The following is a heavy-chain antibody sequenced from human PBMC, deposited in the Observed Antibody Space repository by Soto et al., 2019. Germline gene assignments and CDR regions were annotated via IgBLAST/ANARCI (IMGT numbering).Heavy chain of an antibody. J-gene: IGHJ4*02. D-gene: IGHD6-13*01. CDR2: ISESGGST. CDR3: AKRSPYSSGWYSPIFDY. CDR1: GFSFSDYA. V-gene: IGHV3-23*01. Sequence: PGGSLRLSCAASGFSFSDYAMSWVRQAPGTGLEWVSVISESGGSTHYADSVRGRFTVSRDNSKNSLSLRMNSLRDEDTAVYFCAKRSPYSSGWYSPIFDYWGQGALVTVSS.